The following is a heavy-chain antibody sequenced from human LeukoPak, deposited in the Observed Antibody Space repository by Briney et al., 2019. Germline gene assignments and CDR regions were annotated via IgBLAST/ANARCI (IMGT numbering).Heavy chain of an antibody. J-gene: IGHJ4*02. D-gene: IGHD6-13*01. Sequence: GGSLRLSCAASGFTFSSYAMSWVRQAPGKGLEWVANVKQDGSEKDYVDCVKGRFTISRDNAKNLLYLQMNSLRTEDTAVYYCSRVGPGGAGAFDYWGQGTLVTVSS. CDR3: SRVGPGGAGAFDY. CDR2: VKQDGSEK. V-gene: IGHV3-7*01. CDR1: GFTFSSYA.